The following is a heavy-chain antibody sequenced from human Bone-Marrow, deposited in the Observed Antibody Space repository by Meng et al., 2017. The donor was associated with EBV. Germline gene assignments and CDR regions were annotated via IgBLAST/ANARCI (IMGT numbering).Heavy chain of an antibody. Sequence: VRLVYAGAEVKRPGASVKVPCKPSGYTFNNCVINWVRQATGQGFEGMGWMNPDSGNSGHAQKFQGRVTMTRNTSIRTAYMELSSLRFEDTAVYYCARVRGGGDYWGQGTLVTVSS. CDR1: GYTFNNCV. D-gene: IGHD1-26*01. CDR3: ARVRGGGDY. V-gene: IGHV1-8*01. J-gene: IGHJ4*02. CDR2: MNPDSGNS.